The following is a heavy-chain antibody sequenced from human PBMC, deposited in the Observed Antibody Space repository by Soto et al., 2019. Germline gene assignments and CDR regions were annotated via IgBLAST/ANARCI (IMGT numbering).Heavy chain of an antibody. J-gene: IGHJ6*02. CDR2: ISAYNGNT. D-gene: IGHD3-10*01. CDR1: GYTFTSYG. V-gene: IGHV1-18*04. CDR3: ARDRTLTYYYGSGSPTYYYYYYGMDV. Sequence: ASVKVSCKASGYTFTSYGISWVRQAPGQGLEWMGWISAYNGNTNYAQKLQGRVTMTAGTSTSTAYMELRSLRSDDTAVYYCARDRTLTYYYGSGSPTYYYYYYGMDVWGQGTTVTVSS.